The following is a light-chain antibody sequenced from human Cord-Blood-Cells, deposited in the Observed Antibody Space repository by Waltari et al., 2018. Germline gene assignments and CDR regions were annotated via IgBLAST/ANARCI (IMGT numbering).Light chain of an antibody. CDR2: AAS. CDR1: QSISSY. V-gene: IGKV1-39*01. CDR3: QQSYSTPFT. Sequence: DIQMTQSPSSLSASVGDSVTITCRASQSISSYLNWYQQKPGKAPKLLVYAASSLQSGVPARFRGSGSETDFTLTISSLQPEDFATYYCQQSYSTPFTFGPGTKVDIK. J-gene: IGKJ3*01.